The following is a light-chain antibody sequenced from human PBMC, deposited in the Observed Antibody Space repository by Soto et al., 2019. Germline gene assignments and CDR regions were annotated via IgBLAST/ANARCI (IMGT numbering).Light chain of an antibody. CDR2: GAS. CDR1: QSVTNTY. J-gene: IGKJ4*01. Sequence: EIVLTQSPGTLSLSPGERATLSCRASQSVTNTYLAWYQQKPGQAPRLLIFGASSRATGIPDRFSGSGSGTDFTLTISRLEPEDSAVYYCQPYNNWPLTFGGGTKVEIK. CDR3: QPYNNWPLT. V-gene: IGKV3-20*01.